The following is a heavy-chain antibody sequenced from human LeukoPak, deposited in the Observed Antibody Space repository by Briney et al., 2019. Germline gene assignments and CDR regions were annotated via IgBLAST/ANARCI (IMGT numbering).Heavy chain of an antibody. V-gene: IGHV3-7*01. J-gene: IGHJ4*02. CDR3: ARETDHYGSGTYFIDF. CDR2: IKQDESEK. D-gene: IGHD3-10*01. Sequence: HPGGSLRLSCAASGFTFSSYAMSWVRQAPGKGLEWVANIKQDESEKYYGDSVKGRFTISRDNAKNSVYLQMNSLRAEDTAVYYCARETDHYGSGTYFIDFWGQGTLVTVSS. CDR1: GFTFSSYA.